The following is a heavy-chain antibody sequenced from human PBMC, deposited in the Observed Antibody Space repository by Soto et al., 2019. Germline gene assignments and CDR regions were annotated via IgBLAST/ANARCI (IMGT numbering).Heavy chain of an antibody. Sequence: EVQLVESGGGLVQPGVSLRLSCAASGFTFSSYSMNWVRQAPGKGLEWVSYISSSSSTIYYADSVKGRFTISRDNAKNSLYLQMNSLRDEETAVYYCARDLCDYDSSGYIDYWGQGTLVTVSS. V-gene: IGHV3-48*02. J-gene: IGHJ4*02. D-gene: IGHD3-22*01. CDR2: ISSSSSTI. CDR3: ARDLCDYDSSGYIDY. CDR1: GFTFSSYS.